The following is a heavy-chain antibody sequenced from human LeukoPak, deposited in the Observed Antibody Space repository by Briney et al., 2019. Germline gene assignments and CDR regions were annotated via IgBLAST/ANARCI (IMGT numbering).Heavy chain of an antibody. CDR3: V. J-gene: IGHJ6*03. CDR1: GGSLSEFY. CDR2: VNYSGST. Sequence: PSETLSLTCAVSGGSLSEFYWNWIRQSPVKGLEWIGEVNYSGSTAYNPSLKSRVTTSVDTSKNQFSLNRISVTAADTAYYMDVWGKRTTVTGSS. V-gene: IGHV4-34*03.